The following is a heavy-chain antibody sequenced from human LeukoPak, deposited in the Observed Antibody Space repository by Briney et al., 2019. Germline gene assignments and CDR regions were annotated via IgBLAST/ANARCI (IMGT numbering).Heavy chain of an antibody. CDR2: ISSGSSTI. V-gene: IGHV3-48*01. D-gene: IGHD1-26*01. CDR3: ARRLPNSGGYYFDY. Sequence: GGSLRLSCGASGFSFSIYGMNWVRQAPGEGLEWVSYISSGSSTIYYADSVKGRFTISRDNAKKSLYLQMNSLRADDTAVYYCARRLPNSGGYYFDYWGQGTLVTDSS. J-gene: IGHJ4*02. CDR1: GFSFSIYG.